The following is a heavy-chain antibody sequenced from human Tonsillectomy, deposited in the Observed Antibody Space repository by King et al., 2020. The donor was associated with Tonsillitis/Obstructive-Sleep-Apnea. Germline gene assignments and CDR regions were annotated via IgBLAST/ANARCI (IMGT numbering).Heavy chain of an antibody. Sequence: VQLVESGAEVKKPGATVEVSCKASGYTFSSYYLHWVRQAPGQGLEWMGIINPSDSGTNYAQKFQGRVILTRDTSTSTVHMELSSLRSEDTAVYYCAREALAAAGTILDYWGQGTLVTVSS. V-gene: IGHV1-46*01. CDR1: GYTFSSYY. CDR3: AREALAAAGTILDY. J-gene: IGHJ4*02. D-gene: IGHD6-13*01. CDR2: INPSDSGT.